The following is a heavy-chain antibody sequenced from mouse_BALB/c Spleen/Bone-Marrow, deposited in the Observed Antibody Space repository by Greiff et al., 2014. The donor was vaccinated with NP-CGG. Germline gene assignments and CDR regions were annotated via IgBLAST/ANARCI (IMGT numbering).Heavy chain of an antibody. CDR3: ARDYGRTAWFAY. D-gene: IGHD1-1*01. CDR2: IDPANGNT. J-gene: IGHJ3*01. Sequence: VQLQQSGAELVKPGASVKLSYTASGFNIKDTYIHWVKQRPEQGLEWIGGIDPANGNTKYDPKFQGKATITAGTSSNTAYLQLSSLTSEDTAVYYCARDYGRTAWFAYWGQGTLVTVSA. CDR1: GFNIKDTY. V-gene: IGHV14-3*02.